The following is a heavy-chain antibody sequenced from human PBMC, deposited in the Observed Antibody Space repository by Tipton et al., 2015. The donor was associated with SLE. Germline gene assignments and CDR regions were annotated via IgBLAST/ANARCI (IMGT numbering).Heavy chain of an antibody. CDR1: GFTFSNYA. D-gene: IGHD3-3*01. Sequence: RSLRLSCAASGFTFSNYAMHWVRQSPDTGLEWVAVISFDEKNIYYPDSVKGRFTISRDNSKNMLHLQMNSLRTEDTAVYYCARGGDFWSGFYDAFDIWGQGTMVTVSS. CDR2: ISFDEKNI. CDR3: ARGGDFWSGFYDAFDI. V-gene: IGHV3-30*14. J-gene: IGHJ3*02.